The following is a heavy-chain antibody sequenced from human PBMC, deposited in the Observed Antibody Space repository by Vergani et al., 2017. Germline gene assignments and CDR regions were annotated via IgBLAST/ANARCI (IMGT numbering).Heavy chain of an antibody. D-gene: IGHD1-1*01. J-gene: IGHJ4*02. V-gene: IGHV4-61*10. CDR1: RGSVSSGSYY. CDR3: ARDTTGALDY. Sequence: QVQLQESGPGLVKPSETLSLTCTVSRGSVSSGSYYWSWIRQPAGKGLEWIGYIYYSGSTNYNPSLKSRVTISVDTSKNQFSLKLSSVTAADTAVYYCARDTTGALDYWGQGTLVTVSS. CDR2: IYYSGST.